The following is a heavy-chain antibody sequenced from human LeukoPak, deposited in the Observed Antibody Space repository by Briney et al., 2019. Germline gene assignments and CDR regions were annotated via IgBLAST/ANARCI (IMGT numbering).Heavy chain of an antibody. Sequence: ASVKVSCKASGYTFTSFGISWVRQAPGQGLEWMGWTNGYNSNTSYAQKVQGRVTMTTDTSTSTAYMELRSLRSDDTAVYYCARIEGHYNQPLSNSYYYYMDVWGKGTTVTVSS. CDR3: ARIEGHYNQPLSNSYYYYMDV. CDR2: TNGYNSNT. J-gene: IGHJ6*03. D-gene: IGHD3-10*01. CDR1: GYTFTSFG. V-gene: IGHV1-18*01.